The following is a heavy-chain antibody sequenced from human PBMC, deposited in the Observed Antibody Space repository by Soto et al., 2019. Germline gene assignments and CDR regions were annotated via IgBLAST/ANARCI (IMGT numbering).Heavy chain of an antibody. CDR3: ARGGCSGGSCYSQYYYGMDV. CDR1: GGSISSYY. J-gene: IGHJ6*02. D-gene: IGHD2-15*01. Sequence: PSETLSLTCXVSGGSISSYYWSWIRQPPGKGLEWIGYIYYSGSTNYNPSLKSRVTISVDTSKNQFSLKLSSVTAADTAVYYCARGGCSGGSCYSQYYYGMDVWGQGTTVTVSS. CDR2: IYYSGST. V-gene: IGHV4-59*01.